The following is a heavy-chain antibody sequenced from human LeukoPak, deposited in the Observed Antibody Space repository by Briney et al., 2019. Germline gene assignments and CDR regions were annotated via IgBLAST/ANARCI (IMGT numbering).Heavy chain of an antibody. D-gene: IGHD3-22*01. J-gene: IGHJ4*02. CDR3: VRESEYYFDHSASFDY. V-gene: IGHV3-30-3*01. CDR1: GFTFTTYL. CDR2: MSSDGNAM. Sequence: GRSLRLSCAASGFTFTTYLIHWVRQAPGKGLEWVAVMSSDGNAMFYADSVKGRFTISRDNSKNTLYLQMNSLRAEDTAVYYCVRESEYYFDHSASFDYWGQGTLVTVSS.